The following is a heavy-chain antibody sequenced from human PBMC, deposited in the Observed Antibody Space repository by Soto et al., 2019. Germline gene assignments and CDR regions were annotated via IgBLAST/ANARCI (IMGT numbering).Heavy chain of an antibody. CDR2: INPSGGST. CDR1: GYTFSTYY. Sequence: QVQLVQSGAEVKKPGASVKVSCKASGYTFSTYYMHWVRQAPGPGYEWMGIINPSGGSTTYAQKFQGRVTMTRDTSTTTVYMELSSLKSEDTAVYYCARYDYNGYYFDYCVQGTLVTFSS. CDR3: ARYDYNGYYFDY. D-gene: IGHD4-4*01. J-gene: IGHJ4*02. V-gene: IGHV1-46*01.